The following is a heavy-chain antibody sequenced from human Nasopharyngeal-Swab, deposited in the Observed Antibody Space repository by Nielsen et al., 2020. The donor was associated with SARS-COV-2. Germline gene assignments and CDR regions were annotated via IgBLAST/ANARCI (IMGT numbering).Heavy chain of an antibody. CDR2: IYSGSSTT. D-gene: IGHD3-9*01. CDR3: AKWTAVTGYWGFDY. V-gene: IGHV3-23*03. J-gene: IGHJ4*02. Sequence: WIRQPPGKGLEWVSLIYSGSSTTYYGDTVKGRFTIPRDNSKNTLYLQMNSLRAEDTALYYCAKWTAVTGYWGFDYWGQGTLVTVSS.